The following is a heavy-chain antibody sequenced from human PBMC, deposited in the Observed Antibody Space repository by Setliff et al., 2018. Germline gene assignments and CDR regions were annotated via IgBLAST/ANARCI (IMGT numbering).Heavy chain of an antibody. D-gene: IGHD3-16*01. V-gene: IGHV3-21*01. CDR1: GFTFSSYS. J-gene: IGHJ4*02. CDR2: ISSSSSYI. CDR3: AGDPPGPHLVYTY. Sequence: GGSLRLSCAASGFTFSSYSLNWVRQAPGKGLEWVSSISSSSSYICYADSVQGRFTISRDNSKNTLYLQMNSLRPEDTAVYYCAGDPPGPHLVYTYWGQGALVTVSS.